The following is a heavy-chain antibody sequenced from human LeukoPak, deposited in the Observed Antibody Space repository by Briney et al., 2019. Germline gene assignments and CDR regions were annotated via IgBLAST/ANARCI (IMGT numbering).Heavy chain of an antibody. D-gene: IGHD3-3*01. Sequence: PGGSLRLSCAASGFTFSSYSMNWVRQAPGKGLEWVSSISSSSSYIYYADSVKGRFTISRDNAKNSLYLQMNSLRAEDTAVYYCARSLKSIYYDFWSGSDYWGQGTLVTVSS. CDR3: ARSLKSIYYDFWSGSDY. J-gene: IGHJ4*02. CDR1: GFTFSSYS. CDR2: ISSSSSYI. V-gene: IGHV3-21*01.